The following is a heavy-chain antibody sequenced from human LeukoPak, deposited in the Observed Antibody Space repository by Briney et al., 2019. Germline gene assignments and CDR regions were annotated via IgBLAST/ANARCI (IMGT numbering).Heavy chain of an antibody. CDR2: ISGSGGGT. D-gene: IGHD6-13*01. CDR1: GFTFSSYA. Sequence: PGGSLRLSCAASGFTFSSYAMSWVRQAPGKGLEWVSTISGSGGGTYYADSVKGRFTISRDNAKNSLYLQMNSLRAEDTAVYYCAKDSYSKGDFWGQGVLVTVSS. CDR3: AKDSYSKGDF. V-gene: IGHV3-23*01. J-gene: IGHJ4*02.